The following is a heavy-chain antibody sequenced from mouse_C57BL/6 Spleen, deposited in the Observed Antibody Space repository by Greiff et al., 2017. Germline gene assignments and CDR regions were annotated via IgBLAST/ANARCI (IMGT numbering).Heavy chain of an antibody. CDR1: GFSLSTSGMG. CDR3: ARRRDYSKGDWYFDV. CDR2: IYWDDDN. Sequence: QVTLKESGPGILQSSQTLSLTCSFSGFSLSTSGMGVSWIRQPSGKGLEWLAHIYWDDDNRYNPSLKSRLTISKDTSRNQVFLKITSVDTADTATYYCARRRDYSKGDWYFDVWGTGTTVTVSS. V-gene: IGHV8-12*01. D-gene: IGHD2-5*01. J-gene: IGHJ1*03.